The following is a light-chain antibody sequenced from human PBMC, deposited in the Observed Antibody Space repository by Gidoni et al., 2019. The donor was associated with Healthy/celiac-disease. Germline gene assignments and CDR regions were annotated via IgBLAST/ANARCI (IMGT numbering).Light chain of an antibody. Sequence: EIVMTHSPATLSVSPGERATLPCRASESVSSNLAWYQQKPGQAPRLLIYGASTTPTVIPARLIGSGCGTEFTLPISSLQSEDFAVFYCQQYNNWPGTFGQGTKVEIK. CDR2: GAS. CDR3: QQYNNWPGT. J-gene: IGKJ1*01. CDR1: ESVSSN. V-gene: IGKV3D-15*01.